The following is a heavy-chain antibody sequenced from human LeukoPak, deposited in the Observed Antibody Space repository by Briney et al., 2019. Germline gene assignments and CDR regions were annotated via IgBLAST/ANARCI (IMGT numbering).Heavy chain of an antibody. CDR1: GYSFTSYW. J-gene: IGHJ4*02. CDR3: ARGSGSYHTAYMN. Sequence: GESLKISCKGSGYSFTSYWIGWVRQTPGKGLEWMGIIYPGDSDTRYSPSFQGQVTISADKSISTAYLQWSGLEASDTAMYYCARGSGSYHTAYMNWGQGTLVTVSS. V-gene: IGHV5-51*01. D-gene: IGHD1-26*01. CDR2: IYPGDSDT.